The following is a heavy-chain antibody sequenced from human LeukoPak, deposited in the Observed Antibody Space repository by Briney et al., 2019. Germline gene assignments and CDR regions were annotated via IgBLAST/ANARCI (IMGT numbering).Heavy chain of an antibody. D-gene: IGHD3-22*01. J-gene: IGHJ4*02. CDR3: ARERYYDSSGYYYPCFDY. V-gene: IGHV3-33*01. CDR2: IWYDGSNK. CDR1: GFTFSSYG. Sequence: GGSLRLPCAASGFTFSSYGMHWVRQAPGKGLEWVAVIWYDGSNKYYADSVKGRFTISRDNSKNTLYLQMNSLRAEDTAVYYCARERYYDSSGYYYPCFDYWGQGTLVTVSS.